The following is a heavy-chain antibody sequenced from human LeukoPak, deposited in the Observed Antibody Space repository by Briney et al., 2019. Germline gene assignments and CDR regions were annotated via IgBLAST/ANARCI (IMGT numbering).Heavy chain of an antibody. CDR3: ARDHRWFGELFWFDP. Sequence: SETLSLTCTVSGGSISSGGYYWSWIRQHPGTGLEWIGYIYYSGSTYYNPSLKSRVTISVDTSKNQFSLKLSSVTAADTAVYYCARDHRWFGELFWFDPWGQGTLVTVSS. V-gene: IGHV4-31*03. J-gene: IGHJ5*02. CDR1: GGSISSGGYY. D-gene: IGHD3-10*01. CDR2: IYYSGST.